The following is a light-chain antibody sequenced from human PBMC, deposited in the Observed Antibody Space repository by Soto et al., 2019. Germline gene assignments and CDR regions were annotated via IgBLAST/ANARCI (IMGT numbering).Light chain of an antibody. Sequence: QSALTQPASVSGSPGQSITISCTGTSSDVGSYNLVSWYQQHPDKAPKLMLFDGSMRPSGGYNRFSGSKFDNTASLTIAGLQAEDEADYYCCSYAGSSTVVFGTGTKLTVL. CDR2: DGS. V-gene: IGLV2-23*01. J-gene: IGLJ1*01. CDR1: SSDVGSYNL. CDR3: CSYAGSSTVV.